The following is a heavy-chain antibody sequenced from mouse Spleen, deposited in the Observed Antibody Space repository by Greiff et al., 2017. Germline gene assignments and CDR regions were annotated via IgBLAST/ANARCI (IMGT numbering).Heavy chain of an antibody. Sequence: QVQLQQSGPGLVAPSQSLSITCTVSGFSLTSYGVHWVRQPPGKGLEWLVVIWSDGSTTYNSALKSRLSISKDNSKSQVFLKMNSLQTDDTAMYYCARHGHYYGSSYVGYFDVWGTGTTVTVSS. V-gene: IGHV2-6-1*01. D-gene: IGHD1-1*01. J-gene: IGHJ1*03. CDR3: ARHGHYYGSSYVGYFDV. CDR1: GFSLTSYG. CDR2: IWSDGST.